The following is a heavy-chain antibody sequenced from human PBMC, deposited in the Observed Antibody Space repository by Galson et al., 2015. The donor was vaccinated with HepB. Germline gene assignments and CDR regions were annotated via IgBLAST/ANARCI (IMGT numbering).Heavy chain of an antibody. Sequence: SLRLSCAASGFTFRPYSLNWVRQAPGKGLEWVSPISPSSAYIYYADSVKGRFTISRDDAENSLFLQMNSLRAEDTGVYYCTRERKVGATTGDYWGQGTLVTVSP. D-gene: IGHD1-26*01. CDR2: ISPSSAYI. CDR1: GFTFRPYS. J-gene: IGHJ4*02. CDR3: TRERKVGATTGDY. V-gene: IGHV3-21*01.